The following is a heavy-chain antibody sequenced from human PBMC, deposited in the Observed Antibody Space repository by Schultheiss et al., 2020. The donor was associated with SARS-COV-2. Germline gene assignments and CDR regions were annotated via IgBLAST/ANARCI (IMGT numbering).Heavy chain of an antibody. V-gene: IGHV4-59*12. CDR3: ARGATTVTTTVFDY. Sequence: SETLSLTCTVSGGSISSYYWSWIRQPPGKGLEWIGYIYYSGSTNYNPSLKSRVTMSVDTSKNQFSLKLSSVTAADTAVYYCARGATTVTTTVFDYWGQGTLVTVSS. CDR2: IYYSGST. D-gene: IGHD4-17*01. CDR1: GGSISSYY. J-gene: IGHJ4*02.